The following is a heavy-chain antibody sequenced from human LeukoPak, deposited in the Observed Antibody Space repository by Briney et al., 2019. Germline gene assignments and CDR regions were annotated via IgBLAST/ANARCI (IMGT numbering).Heavy chain of an antibody. CDR2: ISGTGDRI. CDR1: GFTFSDYA. Sequence: GGSLRLSCAASGFTFSDYAMKWVRQAPGRGLEWVSHISGTGDRIYYADSVKGRFTVSRDNAKNSLHLQMNSLTAEDTAIYFCAKDKALNCWGQGTPVTVSS. V-gene: IGHV3-48*03. CDR3: AKDKALNC. J-gene: IGHJ4*02.